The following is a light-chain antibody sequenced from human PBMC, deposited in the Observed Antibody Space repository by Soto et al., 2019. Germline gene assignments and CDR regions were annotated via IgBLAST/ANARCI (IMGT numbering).Light chain of an antibody. J-gene: IGLJ2*01. CDR3: SSFTSKSTLI. CDR1: NSDLGVYDH. Sequence: QSALTQPASVSGSPGQSITISCTGTNSDLGVYDHVSWYQHHPGKAPRLIFYEVRNRPSGIPLRFSASKSGNTASLTISGLQAEDEAHYYCSSFTSKSTLIFGGGTKVTVL. CDR2: EVR. V-gene: IGLV2-14*01.